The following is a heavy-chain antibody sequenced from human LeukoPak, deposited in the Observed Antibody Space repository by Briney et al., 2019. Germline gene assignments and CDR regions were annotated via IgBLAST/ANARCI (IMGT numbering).Heavy chain of an antibody. CDR2: ISAYNGNT. CDR1: GYTFTSYG. V-gene: IGHV1-18*01. D-gene: IGHD3-22*01. Sequence: GASVKVSCKASGYTFTSYGISWVRQAPGQGLEWMGWISAYNGNTNYAQKLQGRVTMTTDTSSSTAYMELRSLRSYDTAVYYCARDPGGYYYDSSGYSWSNDAFDIWGQGTMVTVSS. CDR3: ARDPGGYYYDSSGYSWSNDAFDI. J-gene: IGHJ3*02.